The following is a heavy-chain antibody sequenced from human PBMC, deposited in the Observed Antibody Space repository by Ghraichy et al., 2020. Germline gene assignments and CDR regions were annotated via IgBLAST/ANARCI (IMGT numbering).Heavy chain of an antibody. D-gene: IGHD6-13*01. J-gene: IGHJ4*02. CDR1: GGSISSYY. V-gene: IGHV4-59*01. CDR2: IYYSGST. CDR3: ARYSSSWYGRPNYFDY. Sequence: SETLSLTCTVSGGSISSYYWSWIRQPPGKGLEWIGYIYYSGSTNYNPSLKSRVTISVDTSKNQFSLKLSSVTAADTAVYYCARYSSSWYGRPNYFDYWGQGTLVTVSS.